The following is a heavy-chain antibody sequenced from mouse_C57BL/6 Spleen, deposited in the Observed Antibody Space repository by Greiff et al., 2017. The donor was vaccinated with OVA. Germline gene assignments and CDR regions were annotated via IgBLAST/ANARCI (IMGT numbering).Heavy chain of an antibody. CDR1: GFNIKDYY. J-gene: IGHJ1*03. V-gene: IGHV14-1*01. D-gene: IGHD1-1*01. Sequence: EVQLQQSGAELVRPGASVKLSCTASGFNIKDYYMHWVKQRPEQGLEWIGRIDPEDGDTEYAPKFQGKATMTADTSSNTAYLQLSSLTSEDTAVYYCTKGYYYGSWYFDVWGKGTTVTVSA. CDR3: TKGYYYGSWYFDV. CDR2: IDPEDGDT.